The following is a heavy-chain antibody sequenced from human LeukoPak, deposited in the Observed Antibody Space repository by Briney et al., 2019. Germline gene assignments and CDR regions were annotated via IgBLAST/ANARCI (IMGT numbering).Heavy chain of an antibody. J-gene: IGHJ5*01. CDR2: INPNTGDT. Sequence: ASVKVSCKASGYTFTGHYMHWVRQAPGQGLEWMGWINPNTGDTNNAQKFQDRVTMTRDTSINTAYMDPHRLRSDDTALYYCARGPLAIFDWLDSWGQGTLVTVSS. CDR3: ARGPLAIFDWLDS. D-gene: IGHD3-3*02. V-gene: IGHV1-2*02. CDR1: GYTFTGHY.